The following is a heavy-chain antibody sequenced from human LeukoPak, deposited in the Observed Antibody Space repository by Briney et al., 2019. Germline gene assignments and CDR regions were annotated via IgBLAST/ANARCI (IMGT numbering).Heavy chain of an antibody. CDR3: ARDPAKFWSGHDY. CDR2: ISYDGSNK. Sequence: GGSLRLSCAASGFTFSTYWMHWVRQAPGKGLEWVAVISYDGSNKYYADSVKGRFTISRDNSKNTLYVQMNSLRAEDTAVYYCARDPAKFWSGHDYWGQGTLVTVSS. V-gene: IGHV3-30*03. J-gene: IGHJ4*02. D-gene: IGHD3-3*01. CDR1: GFTFSTYW.